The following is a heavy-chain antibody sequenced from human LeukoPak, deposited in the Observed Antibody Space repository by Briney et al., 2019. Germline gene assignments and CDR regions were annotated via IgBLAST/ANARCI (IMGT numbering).Heavy chain of an antibody. J-gene: IGHJ4*02. CDR1: GFRFDSFY. Sequence: GGSLRLSCAASGFRFDSFYMGWIRQVPGKGLDYIALISASGAVPYYAESVKGRFTISRDNAKNSVSLQMNSLSAGDTAIYYCARSLIVASEDYWGQGTQVTVSS. D-gene: IGHD3-22*01. CDR2: ISASGAVP. V-gene: IGHV3-11*04. CDR3: ARSLIVASEDY.